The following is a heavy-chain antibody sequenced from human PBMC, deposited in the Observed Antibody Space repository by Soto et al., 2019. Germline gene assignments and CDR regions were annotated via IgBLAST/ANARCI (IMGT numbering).Heavy chain of an antibody. CDR1: GFTFSSYA. V-gene: IGHV3-30-3*01. CDR2: ISYDGSNK. CDR3: ARASAVVVVPAAKAPSHFDY. J-gene: IGHJ4*02. D-gene: IGHD2-2*01. Sequence: PVGSLRLSCAASGFTFSSYAMHWVRQAPGKGLEWVAVISYDGSNKYYADSVKGRFTISRDNSKNTLYLQMNSLRAEDTAVYYCARASAVVVVPAAKAPSHFDYWGQGTLVTVSS.